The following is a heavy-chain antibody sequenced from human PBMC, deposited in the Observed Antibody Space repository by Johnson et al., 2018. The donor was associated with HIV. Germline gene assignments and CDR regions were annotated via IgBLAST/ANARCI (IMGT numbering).Heavy chain of an antibody. CDR1: GFTFSRYG. Sequence: VQLVESGGGVVQPGGSLRLSCVASGFTFSRYGMQWVRQAPGKGLECVAVISSDGSKRYSAASVKGRFTISRDNAKNTLYLQMNSLRTGDTAVYYCAKGWRQLWPTGDGAFDIWGQGTMVTVSS. CDR3: AKGWRQLWPTGDGAFDI. V-gene: IGHV3-30*18. CDR2: ISSDGSKR. J-gene: IGHJ3*02. D-gene: IGHD5-18*01.